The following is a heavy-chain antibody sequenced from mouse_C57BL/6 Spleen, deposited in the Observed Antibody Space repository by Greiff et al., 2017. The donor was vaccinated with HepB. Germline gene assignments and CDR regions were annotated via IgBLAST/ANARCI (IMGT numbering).Heavy chain of an antibody. D-gene: IGHD1-1*01. CDR1: GYTFTSYD. J-gene: IGHJ2*01. V-gene: IGHV1-85*01. CDR2: IYPRDGST. CDR3: ARPYDYYGSSYPYFDY. Sequence: VKLMESGPELVKPGASVKLSCKASGYTFTSYDINWVKQRPGQGLEWIGWIYPRDGSTKYNEKFKGKATLTVDTSSSTAYMELHSLTSEDSAVYFCARPYDYYGSSYPYFDYWGQGTTLTVSS.